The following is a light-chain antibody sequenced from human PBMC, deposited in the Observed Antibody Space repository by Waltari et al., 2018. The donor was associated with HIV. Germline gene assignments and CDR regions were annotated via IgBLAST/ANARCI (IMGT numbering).Light chain of an antibody. J-gene: IGLJ3*02. Sequence: SYVLTQPPSVSVAPGETATITCGGNNIGPKTVHWYQQRPGQAPVLVIYYNSDRPSGIPERFSGSNSGNTATLTISRAEAGDEADYYCHVWDGSDYVSGVFGGGTKVTVL. CDR3: HVWDGSDYVSGV. CDR1: NIGPKT. V-gene: IGLV3-21*04. CDR2: YNS.